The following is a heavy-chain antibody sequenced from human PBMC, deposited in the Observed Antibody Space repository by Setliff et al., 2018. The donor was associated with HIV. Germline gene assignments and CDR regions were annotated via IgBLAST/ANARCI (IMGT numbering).Heavy chain of an antibody. V-gene: IGHV1-8*01. Sequence: GASVKVSCKASGYTFTSYDISWMRQATGQGLEWMGWMNPNSGHTGYAQKFQGRVSMTRNTSTNTAYMELSRLTSGDTAVYYCATSSGTQYDFWSGYYQGEFDPWGQGTLVTVSS. J-gene: IGHJ5*02. CDR2: MNPNSGHT. CDR3: ATSSGTQYDFWSGYYQGEFDP. D-gene: IGHD3-3*01. CDR1: GYTFTSYD.